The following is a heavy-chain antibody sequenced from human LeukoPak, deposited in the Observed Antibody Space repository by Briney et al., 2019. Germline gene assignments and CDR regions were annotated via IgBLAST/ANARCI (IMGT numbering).Heavy chain of an antibody. CDR3: ARGQQLVF. D-gene: IGHD6-13*01. J-gene: IGHJ4*02. Sequence: GGSLRLSCEASGFTFSTYWMSWVRQAPGKGLEWVANIKQGGSEKSYVDSVKGRFTISRDNAKNSLYLQMNSLRAEDTAVYYCARGQQLVFWGQGTLVTVSS. CDR1: GFTFSTYW. CDR2: IKQGGSEK. V-gene: IGHV3-7*03.